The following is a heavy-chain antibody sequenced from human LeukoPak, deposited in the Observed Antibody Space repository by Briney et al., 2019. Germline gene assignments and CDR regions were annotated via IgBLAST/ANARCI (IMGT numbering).Heavy chain of an antibody. J-gene: IGHJ4*02. D-gene: IGHD5-18*01. CDR3: ASHPPRIQLWDY. Sequence: PSETLSLTCTVCGGSISSSSYYWGWVRQPPGKGLEWSGSMYYSGSSYYNPSLKSRVTISVDTSKNQFSLNLSSVTAADTAVYYCASHPPRIQLWDYWGQGTLVTVSS. CDR2: MYYSGSS. CDR1: GGSISSSSYY. V-gene: IGHV4-39*07.